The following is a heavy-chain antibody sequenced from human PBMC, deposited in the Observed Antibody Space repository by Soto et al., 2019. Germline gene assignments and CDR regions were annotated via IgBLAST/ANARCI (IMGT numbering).Heavy chain of an antibody. CDR2: ISAHNGNT. Sequence: QVHLMQSGAEVKKPGASVKVSCQGSGYAFTTYGITWVRQAPGQGLEWRGWISAHNGNTNYAQKLQGRVTVTRDTSTSTAYMELRSLRYDDTAVYYCARGRYGDYWGQGALVTVSS. D-gene: IGHD1-1*01. CDR1: GYAFTTYG. J-gene: IGHJ4*02. V-gene: IGHV1-18*01. CDR3: ARGRYGDY.